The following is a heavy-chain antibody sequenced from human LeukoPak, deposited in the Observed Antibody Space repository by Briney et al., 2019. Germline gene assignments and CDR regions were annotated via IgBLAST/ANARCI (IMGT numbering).Heavy chain of an antibody. CDR1: GFTFSSYE. CDR3: ARDRLRFLEY. CDR2: ISSSGSTI. J-gene: IGHJ4*02. D-gene: IGHD3-3*01. V-gene: IGHV3-48*03. Sequence: GSLRLSCAASGFTFSSYEMNWVRQAPGKGLEWVSYISSSGSTIYYADSVKGRFTISRDNAKNSLYLQMNSLRAEDTAVYYCARDRLRFLEYWGQGTLVTVSS.